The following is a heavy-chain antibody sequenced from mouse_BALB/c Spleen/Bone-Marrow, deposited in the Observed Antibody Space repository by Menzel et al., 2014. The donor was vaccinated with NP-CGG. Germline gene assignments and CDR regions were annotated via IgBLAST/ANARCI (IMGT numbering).Heavy chain of an antibody. CDR1: GYTFTSHH. J-gene: IGHJ4*01. V-gene: IGHV1S45*01. CDR2: INPYNDYT. Sequence: VHVKQSGAELVRPGATVKISCKAFGYTFTSHHINWVKQRPGQGLDWIGYINPYNDYTSYNQKFKGKATLTVDKSSSTAYMELSSLTSEDSAVYYCVLYTYYAMDYWGQGTSVTVSS. CDR3: VLYTYYAMDY. D-gene: IGHD1-3*01.